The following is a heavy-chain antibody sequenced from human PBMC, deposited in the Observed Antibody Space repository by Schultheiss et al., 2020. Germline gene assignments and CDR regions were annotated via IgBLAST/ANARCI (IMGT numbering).Heavy chain of an antibody. V-gene: IGHV4-39*01. CDR2: IYYTGST. D-gene: IGHD6-19*01. Sequence: GSLRLSCTVSGGSISRSSYYWGWIRQPPGKGLEWIGTIYYTGSTYYNPSLKSRVTISVDTSKNQFSLKLSSVTAADTAVYYCARYSSAGWFDPWGQGTLVTVSS. J-gene: IGHJ5*02. CDR1: GGSISRSSYY. CDR3: ARYSSAGWFDP.